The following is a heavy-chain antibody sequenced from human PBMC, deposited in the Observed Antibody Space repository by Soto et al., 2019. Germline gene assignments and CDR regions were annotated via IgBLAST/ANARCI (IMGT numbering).Heavy chain of an antibody. CDR2: IYYSGST. J-gene: IGHJ4*02. CDR1: GGTIRSHY. D-gene: IGHD6-19*01. V-gene: IGHV4-59*08. CDR3: STTIESGGWARDN. Sequence: TCTVAGGTIRSHYLSWIRQPTEKGLEWIGYIYYSGSTNYNPSLKSRVTISVDTSKNQFSLELDSVTAADTVVYYCSTTIESGGWARDNWGQGILVTVSS.